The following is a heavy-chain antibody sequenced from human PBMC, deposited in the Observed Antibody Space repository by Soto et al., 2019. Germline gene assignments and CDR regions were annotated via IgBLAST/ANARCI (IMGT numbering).Heavy chain of an antibody. CDR1: VFSLSTSGVG. D-gene: IGHD2-2*01. J-gene: IGHJ4*02. CDR3: AHMKVPAASLPPAY. CDR2: IYWDDDK. Sequence: SGPTLVNPTQTLTLTFTFSVFSLSTSGVGVGWIRQPPGKALEWLALIYWDDDKRYSPSLKSRLTITKDTSKNQVVLTMTNMDPVDTATYYCAHMKVPAASLPPAYWGQGTLVTVSS. V-gene: IGHV2-5*02.